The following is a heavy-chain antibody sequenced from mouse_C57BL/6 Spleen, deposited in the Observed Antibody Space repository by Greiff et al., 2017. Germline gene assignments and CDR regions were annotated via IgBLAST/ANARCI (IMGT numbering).Heavy chain of an antibody. CDR3: ACYGSSLYYYAMDY. J-gene: IGHJ4*01. D-gene: IGHD1-1*01. Sequence: VQLQQSGPELVKPGASVKISCKASGYTFTDYYMNWVKQSHGKSLEWIGDINPNNGGTSYNQKFKGKATLTVDKSSSTAYMELRSLTSEDSAVYYCACYGSSLYYYAMDYWGQGTSVTVSS. CDR2: INPNNGGT. V-gene: IGHV1-26*01. CDR1: GYTFTDYY.